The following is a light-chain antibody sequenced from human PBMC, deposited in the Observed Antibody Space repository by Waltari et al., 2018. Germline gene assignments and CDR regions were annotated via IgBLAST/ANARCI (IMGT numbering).Light chain of an antibody. J-gene: IGLJ3*02. CDR3: NSYTSSSTWV. V-gene: IGLV2-14*01. Sequence: QSALTQPASVSGSPGQSITISCTGTRSDVGGYNYVPWYQQHPGKAPKLMIFDVSKRPSGVSYRFSGSKSGSTASLTISGLQAEDEADFYCNSYTSSSTWVFGGGTKLTVL. CDR1: RSDVGGYNY. CDR2: DVS.